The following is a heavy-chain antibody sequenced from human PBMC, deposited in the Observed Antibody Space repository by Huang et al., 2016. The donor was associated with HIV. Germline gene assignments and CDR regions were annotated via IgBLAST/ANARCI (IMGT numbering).Heavy chain of an antibody. Sequence: QVQLVESGGGVVQPGRSLRLSCAAFGFTFNTFDMHWVRQAPGKGLEGVAIISYDGSSKYHADSVKGRFTISRDNSKNTVYLQMNSLRVEDTAVYYCAKDGRGSGTYYDYFEYWGQGTLVTVSS. CDR1: GFTFNTFD. CDR3: AKDGRGSGTYYDYFEY. V-gene: IGHV3-30*18. CDR2: ISYDGSSK. D-gene: IGHD1-26*01. J-gene: IGHJ4*02.